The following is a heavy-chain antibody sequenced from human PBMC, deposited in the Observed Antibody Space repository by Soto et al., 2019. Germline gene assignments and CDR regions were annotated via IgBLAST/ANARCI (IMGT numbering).Heavy chain of an antibody. V-gene: IGHV4-4*02. CDR3: ARDRAVSARGSFDY. Sequence: QVQLQESGPGLVEPSGTLSLTCAVSGGSVSSTNWWSWVRQPPGKGLEWIGEFYHSGSTYYNPSLKSRVAISVDKSKNQFSLRLSSVTAAVTAVYFCARDRAVSARGSFDYWGQGTLVTVSS. CDR2: FYHSGST. CDR1: GGSVSSTNW. D-gene: IGHD6-19*01. J-gene: IGHJ4*02.